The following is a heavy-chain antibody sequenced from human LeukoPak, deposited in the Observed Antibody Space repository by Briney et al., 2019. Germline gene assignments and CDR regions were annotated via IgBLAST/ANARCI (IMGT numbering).Heavy chain of an antibody. V-gene: IGHV3-30*02. CDR2: IRFDGTIK. J-gene: IGHJ3*02. CDR3: AKDRYCSGGSCYADAFDI. Sequence: GGSLRLSCAASGFTFSSYGMHWVRQAPGKGLEWVAFIRFDGTIKDYADSVKGRFTISRDNSKNTLNLLMNSLRVEDTAVYYCAKDRYCSGGSCYADAFDIWGQGTLVTVSS. D-gene: IGHD2-15*01. CDR1: GFTFSSYG.